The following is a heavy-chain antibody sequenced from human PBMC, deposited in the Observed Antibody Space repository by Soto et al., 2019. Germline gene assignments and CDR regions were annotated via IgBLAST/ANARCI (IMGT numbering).Heavy chain of an antibody. CDR2: IIPIFGTA. CDR3: ARALVGATTTVFDY. D-gene: IGHD1-26*01. Sequence: ASVKVSCKASGGTFSSYAISWVRQAPGQGLEWMGGIIPIFGTANYAQKFQGRVTITADESASTAYMELSSLRSEDTAVYYCARALVGATTTVFDYWGQGTLVTVSS. J-gene: IGHJ4*02. V-gene: IGHV1-69*13. CDR1: GGTFSSYA.